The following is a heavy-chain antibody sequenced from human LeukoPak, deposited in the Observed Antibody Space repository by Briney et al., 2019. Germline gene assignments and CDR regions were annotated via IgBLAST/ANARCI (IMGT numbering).Heavy chain of an antibody. CDR2: IRYHGNEE. J-gene: IGHJ4*02. CDR1: GFTFRTYA. CDR3: AKDNDGSGSYYKTGLDY. D-gene: IGHD3-10*01. Sequence: PGGSLRLSCAASGFTFRTYAMHWVRHAPGKGLEWVAFIRYHGNEEFYADSVKGRFTISRDNSKNTLYLQMNNLTTEDTAVYFCAKDNDGSGSYYKTGLDYWGQGTQVTVSS. V-gene: IGHV3-30*02.